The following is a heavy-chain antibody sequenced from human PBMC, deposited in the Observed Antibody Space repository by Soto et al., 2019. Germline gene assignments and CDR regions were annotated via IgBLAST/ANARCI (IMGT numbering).Heavy chain of an antibody. J-gene: IGHJ6*03. D-gene: IGHD2-2*01. Sequence: QVQLVQSGAEVKKPGASVKVSCKASGYTFTSYYMHWVRQAPGQGLEWMGIINPSGGSTSYAQKYRRGATMTNTTSTSTDNEVMSRRTAENAVYYCGSGGCSSTTSYQYYYYYMDVWGKGTTVTVSS. CDR3: GSGGCSSTTSYQYYYYYMDV. CDR2: INPSGGST. V-gene: IGHV1-46*03. CDR1: GYTFTSYY.